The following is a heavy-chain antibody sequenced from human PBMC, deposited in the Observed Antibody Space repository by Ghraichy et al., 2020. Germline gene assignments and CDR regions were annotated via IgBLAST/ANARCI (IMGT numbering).Heavy chain of an antibody. CDR3: VRDWTYTNSGLFYDVYDF. V-gene: IGHV3-7*03. D-gene: IGHD3-3*01. J-gene: IGHJ3*01. Sequence: GGSLRLSCAASGFSLSSYWMAWVRQAPGKGLEWVANIKRDGSDIHYLDSVKDRFTISRDNAKNSLYLQMSSLRGEGTAVYYCVRDWTYTNSGLFYDVYDFWGQGTMVTVSS. CDR1: GFSLSSYW. CDR2: IKRDGSDI.